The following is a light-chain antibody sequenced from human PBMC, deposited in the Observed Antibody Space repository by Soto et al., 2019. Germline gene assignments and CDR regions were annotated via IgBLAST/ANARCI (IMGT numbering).Light chain of an antibody. CDR2: GAS. J-gene: IGKJ5*01. Sequence: EIVFSQSPCTLSLSPGERADLSCRASQSVSSSYLAWYQQKPGQAPRLLIYGASSRATGIPDRFSGSGPGTDFTLTISRLEPEDFVVYYCQQYGSSPWITFGQGTRLEIK. CDR1: QSVSSSY. CDR3: QQYGSSPWIT. V-gene: IGKV3-20*01.